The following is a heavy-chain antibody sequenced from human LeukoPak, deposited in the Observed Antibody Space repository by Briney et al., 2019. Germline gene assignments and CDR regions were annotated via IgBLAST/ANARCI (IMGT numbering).Heavy chain of an antibody. CDR1: GYTFTGYY. CDR3: ASELYYVFEY. V-gene: IGHV1-2*02. CDR2: INPNSGGT. Sequence: ASVKVSCKASGYTFTGYYMHWVRQAPGQGLEWMGWINPNSGGTNYAQRFQGRVTMTRDTSISTAYMELNSLRAEDTAVYYCASELYYVFEYWGQGTLVTVSS. D-gene: IGHD3-3*01. J-gene: IGHJ4*02.